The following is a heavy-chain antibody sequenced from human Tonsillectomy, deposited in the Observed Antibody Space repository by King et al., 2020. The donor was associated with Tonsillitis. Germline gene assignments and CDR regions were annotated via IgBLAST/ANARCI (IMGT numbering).Heavy chain of an antibody. Sequence: HVQLVESGGGVVQPGRSLRLSCAASGFTFSNYGMHWVRQAPGKGLEWVAVVSYDGSSKYYADSVKGRFTISRDNSENTMYVQLNSLRVEDTAVYYCAKDIPDGDSTGLGYWYFDLWGRGTLVTVSS. CDR3: AKDIPDGDSTGLGYWYFDL. CDR1: GFTFSNYG. V-gene: IGHV3-30*18. CDR2: VSYDGSSK. J-gene: IGHJ2*01. D-gene: IGHD4-17*01.